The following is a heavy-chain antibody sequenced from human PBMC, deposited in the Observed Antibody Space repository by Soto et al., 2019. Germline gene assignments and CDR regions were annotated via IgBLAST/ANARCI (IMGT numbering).Heavy chain of an antibody. Sequence: GGSLRLSCAASGFTFSNAWMSWVRQAPGKGLEWVGRIKSKTDGGTTDYAAPVKGRFTISRDDSKNTLYLQMNSLKTEDTAVYYCTTDPLGYCSGGSCYYHPYYYYYGMDVWGQGTTVTVSS. V-gene: IGHV3-15*01. CDR2: IKSKTDGGTT. D-gene: IGHD2-15*01. CDR3: TTDPLGYCSGGSCYYHPYYYYYGMDV. CDR1: GFTFSNAW. J-gene: IGHJ6*02.